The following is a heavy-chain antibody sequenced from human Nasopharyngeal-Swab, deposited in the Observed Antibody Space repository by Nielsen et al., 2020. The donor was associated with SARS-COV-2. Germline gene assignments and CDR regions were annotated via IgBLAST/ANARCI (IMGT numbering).Heavy chain of an antibody. D-gene: IGHD3-16*02. CDR1: GYTFTSYA. Sequence: VSVTVSCMASGYTFTSYAMNWVRQAPAQGLEWMGWINNNTGNPTYAQGFTGRFVFSLDTSVSTAYLQISSLKAEDTAVYYCARGDAITFGGVIVRYYYYGMDVWGQGTTVTVSS. CDR2: INNNTGNP. J-gene: IGHJ6*02. V-gene: IGHV7-4-1*02. CDR3: ARGDAITFGGVIVRYYYYGMDV.